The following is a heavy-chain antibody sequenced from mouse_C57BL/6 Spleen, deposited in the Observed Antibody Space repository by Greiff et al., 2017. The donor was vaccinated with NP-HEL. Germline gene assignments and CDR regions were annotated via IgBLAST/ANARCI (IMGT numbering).Heavy chain of an antibody. CDR1: GVTCSSYG. J-gene: IGHJ2*01. Sequence: EVKVVESGGDVVKPGGSLKLSCAAAGVTCSSYGMSWVRQTPDKRLEWVAPISSGGRYPYYPDSVKGRFTISRDNAKNTLYLQMSSLKSEDTAMYYCASLSDYWGQGTTLTVSS. CDR3: ASLSDY. CDR2: ISSGGRYP. D-gene: IGHD6-2*01. V-gene: IGHV5-6*01.